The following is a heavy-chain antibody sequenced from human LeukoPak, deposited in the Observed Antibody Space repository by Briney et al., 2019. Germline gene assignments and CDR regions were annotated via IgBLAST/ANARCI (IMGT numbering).Heavy chain of an antibody. CDR3: ARGRVVRGVISWWFDP. D-gene: IGHD3-10*01. V-gene: IGHV1-2*02. CDR2: INPNSGGT. J-gene: IGHJ5*02. Sequence: ASVKVSCKASGYTFTGYYMHWVRQAPGQGLEWMGWINPNSGGTNYAQKFQGRVTMTRDTSISTAYMELRSLRSDDTAVYYCARGRVVRGVISWWFDPWGQGTLVTVSS. CDR1: GYTFTGYY.